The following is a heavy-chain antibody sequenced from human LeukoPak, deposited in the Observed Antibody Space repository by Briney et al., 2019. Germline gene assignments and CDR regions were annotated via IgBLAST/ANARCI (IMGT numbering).Heavy chain of an antibody. D-gene: IGHD3-10*01. CDR1: GGSISSGDYY. J-gene: IGHJ4*02. CDR3: ARGGYYGSGSYWGTFDY. Sequence: SETLSLTCTVSGGSISSGDYYWRWIRQPPGKGVAWVGYIYYCGSTYYNPSLKSRVTISVDTSKNQFSLKLRSVTAADTAVYYCARGGYYGSGSYWGTFDYWGQGTLVTVSS. CDR2: IYYCGST. V-gene: IGHV4-30-4*01.